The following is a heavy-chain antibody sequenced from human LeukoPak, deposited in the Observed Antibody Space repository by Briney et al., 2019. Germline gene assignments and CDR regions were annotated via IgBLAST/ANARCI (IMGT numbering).Heavy chain of an antibody. CDR3: ARIASDYYYYYYMDV. CDR2: IYPGDSDT. J-gene: IGHJ6*03. V-gene: IGHV5-51*01. Sequence: GESRKISCKGSGYSLTSYWIGWVRQMPGKGLEWMGIIYPGDSDTRYSPSFQGQVTISADKSISTAYLQWSSLKASDTATYYCARIASDYYYYYYMDVWGKGTTVTVSS. D-gene: IGHD2-21*02. CDR1: GYSLTSYW.